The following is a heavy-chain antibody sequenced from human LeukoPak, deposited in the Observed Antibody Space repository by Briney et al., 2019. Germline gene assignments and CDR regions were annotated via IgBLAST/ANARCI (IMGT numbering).Heavy chain of an antibody. Sequence: GSLRLSCAASGFTFSSYAMSWIRQPPGKGLEWIGEINHSGSTNYNPSLKSRVTISVDTSKNRFSLKLSSVTAADTAVYYCARVRPRGSLDYWGQGTLVTVSS. CDR2: INHSGST. CDR3: ARVRPRGSLDY. V-gene: IGHV4-34*01. CDR1: GFTFSSYA. J-gene: IGHJ4*02. D-gene: IGHD1-1*01.